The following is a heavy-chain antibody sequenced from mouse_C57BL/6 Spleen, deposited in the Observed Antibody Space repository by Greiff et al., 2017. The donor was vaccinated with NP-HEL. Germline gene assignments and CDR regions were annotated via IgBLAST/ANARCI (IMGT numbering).Heavy chain of an antibody. Sequence: VKLVESGAELVRPGASVTLSCKASGYTFTDYEMHWVKQTPVHGLEWIGAIDPETGGTAYNQKFKGKAILTADKSSSTAYMELRSLTSEDSAVYYCTRGSSAYYYAMDYWGQGTSVTVSS. D-gene: IGHD6-1*01. V-gene: IGHV1-15*01. J-gene: IGHJ4*01. CDR2: IDPETGGT. CDR3: TRGSSAYYYAMDY. CDR1: GYTFTDYE.